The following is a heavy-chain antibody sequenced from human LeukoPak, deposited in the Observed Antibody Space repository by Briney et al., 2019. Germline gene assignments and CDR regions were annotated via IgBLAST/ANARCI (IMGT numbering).Heavy chain of an antibody. CDR2: IRGDENEI. D-gene: IGHD3-10*01. Sequence: GGSLRLSCEASGFTFSSHWMRWVRQVPGKGLGWVARIRGDENEIDYADSVKGRFTISRDHAKNTLYLQMNSLRVEDTAVYFCARGHVPGSTRHWDFWGQGTLVTVSS. J-gene: IGHJ4*02. CDR1: GFTFSSHW. V-gene: IGHV3-74*01. CDR3: ARGHVPGSTRHWDF.